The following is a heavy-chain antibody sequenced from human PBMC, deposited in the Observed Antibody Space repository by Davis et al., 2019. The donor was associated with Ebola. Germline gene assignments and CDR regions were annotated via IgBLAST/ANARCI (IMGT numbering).Heavy chain of an antibody. Sequence: MPSETLSLTCTVSGGSIISSGYYWAWIRQPPGKGLEWIGSISHSGSTWYNPSLKSRVTISVDTSKNQFSLQLNSVTPEDTAVYFCARGGGWFDPWGQGTLVTVSS. J-gene: IGHJ5*02. V-gene: IGHV4-39*07. CDR1: GGSIISSGYY. CDR3: ARGGGWFDP. D-gene: IGHD3-10*01. CDR2: ISHSGST.